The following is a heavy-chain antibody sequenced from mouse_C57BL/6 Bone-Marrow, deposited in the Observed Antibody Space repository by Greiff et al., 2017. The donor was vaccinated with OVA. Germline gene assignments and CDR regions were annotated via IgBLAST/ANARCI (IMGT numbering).Heavy chain of an antibody. CDR2: IYPRSGNT. J-gene: IGHJ2*01. CDR3: ARGWLLNFDY. Sequence: VKLQESGAELARPGASVKLSCKASGYTFTSYGISWVKQRTGQGLEWIGEIYPRSGNTYYNEKFKGKATLTADKSSSTAYMELRSLTSEDSAVYFCARGWLLNFDYWGQGTTLTVSS. CDR1: GYTFTSYG. D-gene: IGHD2-3*01. V-gene: IGHV1-81*01.